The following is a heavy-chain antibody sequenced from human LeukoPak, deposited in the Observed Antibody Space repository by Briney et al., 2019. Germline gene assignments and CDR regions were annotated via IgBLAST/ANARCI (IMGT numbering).Heavy chain of an antibody. V-gene: IGHV4-39*07. Sequence: SETLSLTCTVSGGSISSSSYYWGWIRQPPGKGLEWIGSIYYSGSTYYNPSLKRRVTISVDTSKNQFSLKLSSVTAADTAVYYCARAKRGKRSGFDSSSSCPDYWGQGTLVTVSS. D-gene: IGHD6-6*01. CDR1: GGSISSSSYY. CDR3: ARAKRGKRSGFDSSSSCPDY. J-gene: IGHJ4*02. CDR2: IYYSGST.